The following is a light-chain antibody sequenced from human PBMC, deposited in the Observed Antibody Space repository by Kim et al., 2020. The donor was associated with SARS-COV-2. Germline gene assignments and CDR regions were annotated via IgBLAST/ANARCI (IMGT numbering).Light chain of an antibody. CDR2: GAS. CDR1: QSVSSGY. Sequence: LYARKRATLSGEASQSVSSGYLAWYQQKPGQAPRLLIYGASSRATGIPDRFSGSGSGTDFTLTISRLEPEDFAVYYCQQYGSSPYTFGQGTKLEI. J-gene: IGKJ2*01. CDR3: QQYGSSPYT. V-gene: IGKV3-20*01.